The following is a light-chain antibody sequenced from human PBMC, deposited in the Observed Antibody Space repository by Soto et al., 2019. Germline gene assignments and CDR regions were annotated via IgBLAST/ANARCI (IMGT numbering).Light chain of an antibody. CDR1: RSDVGSCNC. Sequence: QSALTQPASVSGSPGQSITISCTGTRSDVGSCNCVSWYQQHPGKAPTLMIYEVNKRPSGISNRFSGSKSGNTASLTISGLQAEDEADYYCCSSVGSPNGVFGGGTKLTVL. CDR3: CSSVGSPNGV. J-gene: IGLJ3*02. CDR2: EVN. V-gene: IGLV2-23*02.